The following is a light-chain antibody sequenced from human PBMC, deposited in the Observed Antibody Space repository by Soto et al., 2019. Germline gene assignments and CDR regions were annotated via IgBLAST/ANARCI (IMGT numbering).Light chain of an antibody. Sequence: EIVLTQSPGTLSLSIGDRATLSCRASQSISANYLAWYQQKPGQAPRLLIYGVSSRDTGIPYRFAGSGSGPDFTLTISRLEPEDFAVYYCHQYGVSPKTFGQGTKVDIK. V-gene: IGKV3-20*01. CDR3: HQYGVSPKT. CDR2: GVS. J-gene: IGKJ1*01. CDR1: QSISANY.